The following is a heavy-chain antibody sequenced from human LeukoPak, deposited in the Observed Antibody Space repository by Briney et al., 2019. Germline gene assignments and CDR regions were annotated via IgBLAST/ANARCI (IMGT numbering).Heavy chain of an antibody. Sequence: PGGSLRLSCAASGFTFSRYDMHWVRHVPGKGLEWVAGIGTVADTFYPDSVKGRFTISRDNAKNSFYLQMNSLRAGDTAVYYCARTRTTPGVRGLQMRYFDYWGQGILVTVSS. CDR1: GFTFSRYD. V-gene: IGHV3-13*01. D-gene: IGHD3-10*01. CDR2: IGTVADT. J-gene: IGHJ4*02. CDR3: ARTRTTPGVRGLQMRYFDY.